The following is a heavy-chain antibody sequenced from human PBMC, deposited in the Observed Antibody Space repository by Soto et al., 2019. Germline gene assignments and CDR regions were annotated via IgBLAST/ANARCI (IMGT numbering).Heavy chain of an antibody. Sequence: EVQLVESGGGLVQPGGSLRLSCAASGFTFSGYWMSWVRQAPGKGLEWVANIKQDGSEKYFVDSVKGRFTISRDNAKNSLYLQMNSLRAEDTAVYYCARVKRSGWYLDYWGQGTLVTVSS. V-gene: IGHV3-7*01. D-gene: IGHD6-19*01. J-gene: IGHJ4*02. CDR1: GFTFSGYW. CDR3: ARVKRSGWYLDY. CDR2: IKQDGSEK.